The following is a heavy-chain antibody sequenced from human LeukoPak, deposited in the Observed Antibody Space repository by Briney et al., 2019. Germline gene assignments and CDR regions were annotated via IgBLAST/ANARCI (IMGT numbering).Heavy chain of an antibody. CDR2: IYSGGTA. J-gene: IGHJ3*01. CDR3: GLGLYFYAFDF. D-gene: IGHD2/OR15-2a*01. CDR1: GFTVSSTY. V-gene: IGHV3-53*01. Sequence: GGSLRLSCAASGFTVSSTYMSWVRQAPGKGLEWVSVIYSGGTAYYADSVKGRFTISRDSSKNTLYLQMNSLRAEDTAVYYCGLGLYFYAFDFWGQGTTVTVSS.